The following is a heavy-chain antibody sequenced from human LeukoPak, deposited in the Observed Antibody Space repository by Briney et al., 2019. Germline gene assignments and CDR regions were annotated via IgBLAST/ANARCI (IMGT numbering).Heavy chain of an antibody. D-gene: IGHD3-16*02. CDR2: INHSGST. Sequence: SETLSLTCTVSGGSISSYYWRWIRQPPGKGLEWIGEINHSGSTNYNPSLKSRVTISVDTSKNQFSLKLSSVTAADTAVYYCARGPPYDYVWGSYRYSYYYYGMDVWGQGTTVTVSS. J-gene: IGHJ6*02. V-gene: IGHV4-34*01. CDR1: GGSISSYY. CDR3: ARGPPYDYVWGSYRYSYYYYGMDV.